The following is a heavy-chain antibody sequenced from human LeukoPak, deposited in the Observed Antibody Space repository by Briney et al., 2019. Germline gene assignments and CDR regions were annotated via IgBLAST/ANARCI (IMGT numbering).Heavy chain of an antibody. CDR3: TRAHLHSYSSMDV. CDR2: IDTGGDT. J-gene: IGHJ6*02. CDR1: GFTFSPYD. V-gene: IGHV3-13*01. Sequence: GGSLGLSCAASGFTFSPYDMHWLRQVTGKGLEWLSAIDTGGDTYYSASVKGRFTISRENAKNSFYLQMNSLRAGDTAVYYCTRAHLHSYSSMDVWGQGTTVTVSS.